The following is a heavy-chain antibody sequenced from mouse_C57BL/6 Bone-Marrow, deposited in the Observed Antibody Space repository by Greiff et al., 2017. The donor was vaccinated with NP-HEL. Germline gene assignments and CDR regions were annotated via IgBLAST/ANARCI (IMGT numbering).Heavy chain of an antibody. D-gene: IGHD1-1*01. V-gene: IGHV3-6*01. CDR1: GYSIISGYY. Sequence: EVQLVESGPGLVKPSQSLSLTCSVTGYSIISGYYWNWIRQFPGNKLEWMAYISYDGSNKYNPSLKNRISITRDISKNQFFLKLTSVTTEDTATYYCAREGGYYGSPFAYWGQGTLVTVSA. J-gene: IGHJ3*01. CDR3: AREGGYYGSPFAY. CDR2: ISYDGSN.